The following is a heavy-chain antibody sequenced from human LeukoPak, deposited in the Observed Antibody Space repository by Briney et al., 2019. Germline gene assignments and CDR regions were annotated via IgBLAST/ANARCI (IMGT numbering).Heavy chain of an antibody. J-gene: IGHJ4*02. CDR1: GGSISSYY. D-gene: IGHD2-2*01. Sequence: SETLSLTCTVSGGSISSYYWSWIRQPPGKGLEWIGYIYYSGSTNYNPSLKSRVTISVDTSKNQSSLKLSSVTAADTAVYYCARVNRGYCSSTSCRGVFDYWGQGTLVTVSS. CDR3: ARVNRGYCSSTSCRGVFDY. V-gene: IGHV4-59*01. CDR2: IYYSGST.